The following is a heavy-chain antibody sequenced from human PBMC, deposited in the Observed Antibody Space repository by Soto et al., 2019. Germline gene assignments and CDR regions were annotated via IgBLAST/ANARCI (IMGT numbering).Heavy chain of an antibody. J-gene: IGHJ6*01. D-gene: IGHD4-17*01. Sequence: VQLLESGGGLVQPGGSLRLACTASGFTFNHYAMRWVRQAPGKGLEWVSAVSGRGGSTKYADSVKGRFIISRDNSNSTLYLQMDSLRGEDTAVYYCAKDSTVTTSLYFYYYGVDVWGQGTTVTVSS. CDR2: VSGRGGST. V-gene: IGHV3-23*01. CDR1: GFTFNHYA. CDR3: AKDSTVTTSLYFYYYGVDV.